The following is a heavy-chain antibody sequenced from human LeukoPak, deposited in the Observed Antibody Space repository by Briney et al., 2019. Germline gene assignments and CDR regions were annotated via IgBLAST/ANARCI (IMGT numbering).Heavy chain of an antibody. D-gene: IGHD5-24*01. CDR2: INHSGST. V-gene: IGHV4-34*01. J-gene: IGHJ5*02. CDR3: ARRRLQTSTITEDNWLDP. Sequence: SETLSLTCAVYGGSFSGYYWSWIRQPPGKGLEWIGEINHSGSTNYNPSLKSRVTISVDTSKNQFSLKLSSVTAADTAVYYCARRRLQTSTITEDNWLDPWGQGTLVTVSS. CDR1: GGSFSGYY.